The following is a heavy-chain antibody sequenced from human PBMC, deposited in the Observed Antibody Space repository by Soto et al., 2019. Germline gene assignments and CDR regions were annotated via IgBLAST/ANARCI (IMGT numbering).Heavy chain of an antibody. V-gene: IGHV3-23*01. CDR2: VDGSGYDT. CDR3: AKTIMDAAYATTSAFDL. CDR1: GFTFSSFA. D-gene: IGHD5-12*01. Sequence: ERQLLESGGGLVQPGGSRRLSCVASGFTFSSFAMGWVRQSPGTGLEWVAGVDGSGYDTSFAASVNGRFTIYRDNSENTLFLHMTNLRAEDTARYYCAKTIMDAAYATTSAFDLWGPGTVVSVS. J-gene: IGHJ4*02.